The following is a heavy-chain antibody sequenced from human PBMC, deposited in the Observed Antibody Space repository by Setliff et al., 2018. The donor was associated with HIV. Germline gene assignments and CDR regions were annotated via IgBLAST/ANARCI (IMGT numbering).Heavy chain of an antibody. J-gene: IGHJ5*02. Sequence: ASVKVSCKASGYTFLNYGISWVRQTPGRGLEWMAWINVGNGDTKTARKFQGRVALTTDTSTSTAHMELMNLRSDDTAVYYCARDSGMAVVGTWRRLDPWGQGTLVTVSS. CDR2: INVGNGDT. V-gene: IGHV1-18*01. CDR3: ARDSGMAVVGTWRRLDP. D-gene: IGHD6-19*01. CDR1: GYTFLNYG.